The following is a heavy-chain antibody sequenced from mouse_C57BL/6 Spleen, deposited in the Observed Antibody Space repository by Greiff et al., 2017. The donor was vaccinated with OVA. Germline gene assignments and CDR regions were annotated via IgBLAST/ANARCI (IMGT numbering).Heavy chain of an antibody. CDR1: GFTFTDYG. J-gene: IGHJ1*03. Sequence: EVMLVQSGGGLVKPGGSLKLSCAASGFTFTDYGMHWVRQAPEQGLEWVAYISSGSSTIYYADTVKGRFTISTDNATNTLFLQMTSLRSEDTAMYYCARPHDYYGSSYRYWYFDVWGTGTTVTVSS. D-gene: IGHD1-1*01. V-gene: IGHV5-17*01. CDR2: ISSGSSTI. CDR3: ARPHDYYGSSYRYWYFDV.